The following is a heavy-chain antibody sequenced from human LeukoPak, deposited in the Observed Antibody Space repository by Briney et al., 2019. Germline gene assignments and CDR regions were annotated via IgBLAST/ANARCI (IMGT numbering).Heavy chain of an antibody. CDR3: ARALDTAMET. Sequence: KPSQTLSLTCTVSGGSFSRGGYYWSWIRQHPGKGLEWIGYIYYSGSTYYNPSLKSRVTISLDTSKNQFSLKLSSVTAADTAVYYCARALDTAMETWGQGTLVTVSS. J-gene: IGHJ4*02. D-gene: IGHD5-18*01. CDR1: GGSFSRGGYY. V-gene: IGHV4-31*03. CDR2: IYYSGST.